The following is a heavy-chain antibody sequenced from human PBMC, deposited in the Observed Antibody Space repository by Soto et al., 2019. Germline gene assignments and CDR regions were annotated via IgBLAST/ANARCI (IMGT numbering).Heavy chain of an antibody. V-gene: IGHV3-48*03. Sequence: PGGALRLSCAASGFTFSSYEMNWVRQAPGKGLEWVSYISSSGSTIYYADSVKGRFTISRDNAKNSLYLQMNSLRAEDTAVYYCARDDYSNYGHYYYGMDVWGQGTTVTV. CDR1: GFTFSSYE. CDR3: ARDDYSNYGHYYYGMDV. D-gene: IGHD4-4*01. CDR2: ISSSGSTI. J-gene: IGHJ6*02.